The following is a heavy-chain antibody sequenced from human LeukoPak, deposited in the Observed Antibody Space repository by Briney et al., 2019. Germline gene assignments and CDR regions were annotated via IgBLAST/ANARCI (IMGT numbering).Heavy chain of an antibody. V-gene: IGHV4-59*01. CDR2: IYYSGSA. CDR3: ARAGGTREYYCDY. D-gene: IGHD3-16*01. CDR1: GGSISSYY. Sequence: SETLSLTCTVSGGSISSYYWSWIRQPPGKGLEWIGYIYYSGSATYNPPLKSRVTISVDTSKNQFSLRLSSVTAADTAVDYCARAGGTREYYCDYWGQGTLVTVSS. J-gene: IGHJ4*02.